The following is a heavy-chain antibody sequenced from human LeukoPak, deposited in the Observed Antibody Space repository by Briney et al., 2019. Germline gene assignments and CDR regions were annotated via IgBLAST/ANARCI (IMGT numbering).Heavy chain of an antibody. J-gene: IGHJ4*02. CDR2: ISGSGGST. Sequence: PGGSLRLSCAASGFTFSSYAMSWVRQAPGKGLEWVSAISGSGGSTYYADSVKGRFTISRDNSKNTLYLQMNSLRAEDTGVYYCAKDRGMYSSGWYYFDYWGQGTLVTVSS. CDR1: GFTFSSYA. D-gene: IGHD6-19*01. CDR3: AKDRGMYSSGWYYFDY. V-gene: IGHV3-23*01.